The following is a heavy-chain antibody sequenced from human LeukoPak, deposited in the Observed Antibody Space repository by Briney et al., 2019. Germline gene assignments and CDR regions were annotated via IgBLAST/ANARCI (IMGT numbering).Heavy chain of an antibody. Sequence: GSLRLSCAASGFTFSNAWMSWVRQPPGKGLEWIGEINHSGSTNYNPSLKSRVTISIDTSKNQFSLKLSSVTAADTAVYYCARGPATADYYYFYYMDVWGKGTTVTVSS. V-gene: IGHV4-34*01. CDR3: ARGPATADYYYFYYMDV. D-gene: IGHD6-13*01. CDR1: GFTFSNAW. CDR2: INHSGST. J-gene: IGHJ6*03.